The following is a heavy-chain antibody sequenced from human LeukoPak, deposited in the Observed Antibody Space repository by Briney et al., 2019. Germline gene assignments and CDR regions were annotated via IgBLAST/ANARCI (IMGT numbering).Heavy chain of an antibody. V-gene: IGHV1-2*06. CDR2: INPNSGGT. CDR3: ARDRYWNDAFDI. D-gene: IGHD1-1*01. J-gene: IGHJ3*02. CDR1: GYTFTGYY. Sequence: ASVKVSCKASGYTFTGYYMHWVRQAPGQGLEWMGRINPNSGGTNYAQKFQGRVTMTTDTSTSTAYMELRSLRSDDTAVYYCARDRYWNDAFDIWGQGTMVTVSS.